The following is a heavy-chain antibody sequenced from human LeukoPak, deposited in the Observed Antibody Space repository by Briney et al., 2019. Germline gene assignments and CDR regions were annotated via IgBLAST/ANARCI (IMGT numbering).Heavy chain of an antibody. D-gene: IGHD5-18*01. J-gene: IGHJ4*02. CDR1: GFTFSSYA. CDR3: AKAGGIQLWPRLYY. Sequence: GGSLRLSCAASGFTFSSYAMHWVRQAPGKGLEWVAVISYDGSNEYYADSVKGRFTISRDNSKNTLYLQMNSLRTEDTAVYYCAKAGGIQLWPRLYYWGQGTLVTVSS. CDR2: ISYDGSNE. V-gene: IGHV3-30*18.